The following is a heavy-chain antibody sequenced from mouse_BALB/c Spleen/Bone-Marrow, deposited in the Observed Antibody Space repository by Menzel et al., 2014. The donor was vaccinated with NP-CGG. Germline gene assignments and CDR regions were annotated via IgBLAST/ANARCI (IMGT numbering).Heavy chain of an antibody. Sequence: EVQLQQSGAELVKPGASVKLSCTASGFNIKDTYMHWVKQRPEQGLEWIGRIDPANGNTKYDPKFQGKATITADTSSNTAYLQLSSLTSGDTAVYYCAVYDYEGFAYWGQGTLVTVSA. CDR3: AVYDYEGFAY. V-gene: IGHV14-3*02. CDR1: GFNIKDTY. D-gene: IGHD2-4*01. J-gene: IGHJ3*01. CDR2: IDPANGNT.